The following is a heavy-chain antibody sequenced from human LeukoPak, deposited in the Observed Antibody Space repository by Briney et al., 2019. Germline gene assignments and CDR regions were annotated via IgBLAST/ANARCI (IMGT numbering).Heavy chain of an antibody. CDR3: AKEGDGYNLGFDY. V-gene: IGHV3-23*01. CDR1: GFTFSSDW. D-gene: IGHD5-24*01. J-gene: IGHJ4*02. CDR2: ISGSGGST. Sequence: GGSLRLSCAASGFTFSSDWMSWVRRAPGKGLEWVSVISGSGGSTYYADSVKGRFTISRDNSKNTLYLQMNSLRAEDTAVYYCAKEGDGYNLGFDYWGQGTLVTVSS.